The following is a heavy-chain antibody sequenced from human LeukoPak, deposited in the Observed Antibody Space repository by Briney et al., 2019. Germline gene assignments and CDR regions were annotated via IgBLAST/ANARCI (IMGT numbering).Heavy chain of an antibody. J-gene: IGHJ6*02. CDR3: ARASGYCSSTSCSDYYYYGMDV. Sequence: GGSLRLSCAASGFTFSSYAMHWVRQAPGKGLEWVAVISYDGSNKYYADSVKGRFTISRDNSKNTLYLQMNSLRAEDTAVYYCARASGYCSSTSCSDYYYYGMDVWGQGTMVTVSS. V-gene: IGHV3-30-3*01. CDR1: GFTFSSYA. D-gene: IGHD2-2*01. CDR2: ISYDGSNK.